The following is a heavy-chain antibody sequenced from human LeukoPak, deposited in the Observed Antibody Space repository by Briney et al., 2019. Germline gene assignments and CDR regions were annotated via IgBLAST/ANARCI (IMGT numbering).Heavy chain of an antibody. V-gene: IGHV3-30*03. J-gene: IGHJ4*02. D-gene: IGHD3-10*01. CDR2: ITYDGYYK. CDR3: ARDLSPVVRASPMGY. Sequence: PGTALRLSCAASGFTFTSYGMHWVRQAPGKGLEWVXLITYDGYYKYYSDSVKGRFTISSDTSKNTMYLQMNSLRAEDTAVYYCARDLSPVVRASPMGYWGQGTLVTVSS. CDR1: GFTFTSYG.